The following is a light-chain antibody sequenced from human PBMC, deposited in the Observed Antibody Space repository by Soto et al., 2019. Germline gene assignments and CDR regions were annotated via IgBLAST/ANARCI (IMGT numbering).Light chain of an antibody. Sequence: EIVMTQSPDFLALSLGERATINCKTSQSVLYTPDNRNYFAWYQQKPGQPPKMLINWASTRASGVPDRFSGSGSGTDFTLTISSLQGEDVAVYYCQQYHSAPLTFGGGTKVEAK. CDR2: WAS. CDR1: QSVLYTPDNRNY. CDR3: QQYHSAPLT. J-gene: IGKJ4*01. V-gene: IGKV4-1*01.